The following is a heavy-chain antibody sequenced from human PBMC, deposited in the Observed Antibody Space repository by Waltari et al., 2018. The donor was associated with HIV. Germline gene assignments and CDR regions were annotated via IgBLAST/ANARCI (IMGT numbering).Heavy chain of an antibody. J-gene: IGHJ4*02. Sequence: EVQLVESGGGLVKPGGSLRLSCPASGFPVRPYSMHWVSQAPRKGLEWVSSISSSSTYIYYADSVKGRFTISRDNAKNSLYLQMNSLRAEDTAVYFCARGTYYYDSSGYYDNLPFDYWGQGTLVTVSS. CDR3: ARGTYYYDSSGYYDNLPFDY. V-gene: IGHV3-21*01. CDR2: ISSSSTYI. CDR1: GFPVRPYS. D-gene: IGHD3-22*01.